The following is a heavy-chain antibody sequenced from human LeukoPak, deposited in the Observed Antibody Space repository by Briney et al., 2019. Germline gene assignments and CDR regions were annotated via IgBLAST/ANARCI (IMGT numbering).Heavy chain of an antibody. D-gene: IGHD3-10*01. CDR1: GFTFSTYA. V-gene: IGHV3-23*01. Sequence: GGSLRLSCAASGFTFSTYAMTWVRHAPGKGLEWVSSISTSVGNTYCADSVEGRFAISRDNSNSTLYLQMNGLTAEDTAVYYCAKRAEFGGFDPWGQGTLVTVSS. CDR2: ISTSVGNT. J-gene: IGHJ5*02. CDR3: AKRAEFGGFDP.